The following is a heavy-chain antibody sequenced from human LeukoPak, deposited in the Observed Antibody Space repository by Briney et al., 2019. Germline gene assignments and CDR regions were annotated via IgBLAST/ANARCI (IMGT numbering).Heavy chain of an antibody. J-gene: IGHJ4*02. CDR1: GFTFSDYY. CDR2: ISGSGGST. V-gene: IGHV3-23*01. CDR3: AKPQWFGGEIHY. D-gene: IGHD3-10*01. Sequence: GGSLRLSCAASGFTFSDYYMSWIRQAPGKGLEWVSAISGSGGSTYYADSVKGRFTISRDNSNNTLYLQMNRLRAEDTAFYYCAKPQWFGGEIHYWGQGNLVIVSS.